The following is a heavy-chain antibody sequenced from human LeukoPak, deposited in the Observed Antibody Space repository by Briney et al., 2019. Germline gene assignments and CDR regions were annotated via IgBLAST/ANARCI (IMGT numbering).Heavy chain of an antibody. V-gene: IGHV1-18*01. CDR3: ARYGSGRHHSGYYYYHGMDV. D-gene: IGHD3-10*01. Sequence: ASVKVSCKASGGTFSSYAISWVRQAPGQGLEWMGWISAYNGNTNYAQKLQGRVTITTDTSTSTAYMELRSLRSDDTAVYYCARYGSGRHHSGYYYYHGMDVWGQGTTVTVSS. CDR1: GGTFSSYA. J-gene: IGHJ6*02. CDR2: ISAYNGNT.